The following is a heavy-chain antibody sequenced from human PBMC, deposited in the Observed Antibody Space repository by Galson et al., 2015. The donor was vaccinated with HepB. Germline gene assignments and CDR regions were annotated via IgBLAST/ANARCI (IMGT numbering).Heavy chain of an antibody. CDR2: IWYDGSEK. V-gene: IGHV3-33*06. J-gene: IGHJ4*02. CDR3: AKEALPDYGGVTGFHY. D-gene: IGHD4-23*01. Sequence: SLRLSCAASGFTFRSFGVHWVRQAPGKGLEWLAVIWYDGSEKYYRDSVKGRFTTSKDTSKNTLYLQMDSLRVEDTAVYYCAKEALPDYGGVTGFHYWGQGTPVTVSS. CDR1: GFTFRSFG.